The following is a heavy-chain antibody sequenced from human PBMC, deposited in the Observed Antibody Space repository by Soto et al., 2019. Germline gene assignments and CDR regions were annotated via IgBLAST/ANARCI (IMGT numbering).Heavy chain of an antibody. V-gene: IGHV1-58*01. J-gene: IGHJ4*02. CDR2: IAVGSGYT. CDR1: GFTFTSSA. CDR3: AADATAWQQMVPSDY. D-gene: IGHD2-8*01. Sequence: SVKVSCKASGFTFTSSAFQWVRQARGQRLEWIGWIAVGSGYTNYAQRFQDRVTLTRDMSTATTYIELSRLTSEDTAIYYCAADATAWQQMVPSDYWGQGTLVTVSS.